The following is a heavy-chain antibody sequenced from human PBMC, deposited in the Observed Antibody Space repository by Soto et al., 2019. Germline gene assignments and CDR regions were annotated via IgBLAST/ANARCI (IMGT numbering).Heavy chain of an antibody. V-gene: IGHV3-30*04. CDR2: TSYDGSIN. J-gene: IGHJ6*02. CDR3: VRRSTLFYYAVDV. Sequence: SLRLSCAGSGFIFGSYEMHWVRQAPGKGLEWVTFTSYDGSINYYADSVKGRFTMSRENSKNLLYLQMNSLRTEDTAVYYCVRRSTLFYYAVDVWGQGTTVTVSS. CDR1: GFIFGSYE.